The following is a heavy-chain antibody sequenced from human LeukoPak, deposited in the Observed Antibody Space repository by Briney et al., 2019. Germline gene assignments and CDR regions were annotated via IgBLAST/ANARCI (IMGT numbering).Heavy chain of an antibody. CDR1: GFTFNSYW. CDR2: ISSSSSYI. J-gene: IGHJ5*02. CDR3: ARAHISWWFDP. Sequence: PGGSLRLSCAASGFTFNSYWMNWVRQAPGKGLEWVSSISSSSSYIYYADSVKGRFTISRDNAKNSLYLQMNSLRAGDTAVYYCARAHISWWFDPWGQGTLVTVSS. D-gene: IGHD6-13*01. V-gene: IGHV3-21*01.